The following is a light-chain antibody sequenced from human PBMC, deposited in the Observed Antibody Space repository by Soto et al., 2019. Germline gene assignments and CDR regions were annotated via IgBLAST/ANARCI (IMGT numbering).Light chain of an antibody. CDR1: QSISSD. J-gene: IGKJ1*01. CDR3: QQYNICPWT. CDR2: GAS. Sequence: EIVMTQSPATLSVSPGQRATLSCRASQSISSDLALYQQKPGQAPRLLIYGASTRATGIPARFSGSGSGTEFTLTISSLQSEDFAVYYCQQYNICPWTFGQGTKVDIK. V-gene: IGKV3-15*01.